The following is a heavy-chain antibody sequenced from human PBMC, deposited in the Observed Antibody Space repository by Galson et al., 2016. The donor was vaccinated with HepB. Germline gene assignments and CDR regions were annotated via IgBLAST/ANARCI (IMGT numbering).Heavy chain of an antibody. CDR2: IYSNDDK. J-gene: IGHJ5*02. D-gene: IGHD2-15*01. Sequence: PALVKPTQTLTLTCSFSGFSFTTSGLRVGWIRQPPGKALEWLALIYSNDDKSYSPSLKNRLTITKDTSKNQVVLTLANVDPVDTGTYFCAHGSGWGFDPWGQGNLVTVSP. V-gene: IGHV2-5*01. CDR1: GFSFTTSGLR. CDR3: AHGSGWGFDP.